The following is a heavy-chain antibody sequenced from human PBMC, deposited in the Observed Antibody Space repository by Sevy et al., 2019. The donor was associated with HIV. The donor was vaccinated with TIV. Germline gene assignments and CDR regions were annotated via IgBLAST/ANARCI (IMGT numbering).Heavy chain of an antibody. CDR2: INPNSGGT. CDR1: GYTFTGYY. CDR3: ARARYSSLTHFDY. V-gene: IGHV1-2*06. J-gene: IGHJ4*02. Sequence: ASVKVSCKASGYTFTGYYMHWVRQAPGQGLEWMGRINPNSGGTNYAQKFQGRVTMTRGTSISTAYMELSRLRSDDTAVYYCARARYSSLTHFDYWGQGTLVTVSS. D-gene: IGHD6-13*01.